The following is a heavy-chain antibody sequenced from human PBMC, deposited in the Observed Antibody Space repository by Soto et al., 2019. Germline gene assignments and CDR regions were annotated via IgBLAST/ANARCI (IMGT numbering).Heavy chain of an antibody. CDR3: AKDRYSNYPYYFDS. CDR1: GFTFSSSL. V-gene: IGHV3-21*04. J-gene: IGHJ4*02. Sequence: GGSLRLSCAASGFTFSSSLMNWVRQTPGKGLEWVSSITSSSSYIYYAVSVEGRFTISRDNAKNSLYLQMNSLRAEDTAVYYCAKDRYSNYPYYFDSWGQGTLVTVSS. CDR2: ITSSSSYI. D-gene: IGHD4-4*01.